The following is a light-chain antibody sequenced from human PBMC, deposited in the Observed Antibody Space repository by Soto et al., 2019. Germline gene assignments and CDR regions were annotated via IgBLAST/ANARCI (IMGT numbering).Light chain of an antibody. Sequence: EIVLTQSPATLSLSPGERATLSCRASQSVSRYLAWYQQKPGQAPSLIIYDASNRATGIPVRFSGSGSETDFPLTISSLEPEDFAVYFCQQRFNWRTFGQGTKLEIK. CDR1: QSVSRY. CDR3: QQRFNWRT. V-gene: IGKV3-11*01. CDR2: DAS. J-gene: IGKJ2*01.